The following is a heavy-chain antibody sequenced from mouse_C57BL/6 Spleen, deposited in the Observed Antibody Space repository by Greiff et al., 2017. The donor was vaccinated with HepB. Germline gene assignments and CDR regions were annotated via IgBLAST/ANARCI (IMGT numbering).Heavy chain of an antibody. CDR3: ARGQLRPIFGMDY. CDR1: GFNIKNTY. Sequence: VHVKQSVAELVRPGASVKLSCTASGFNIKNTYMHWVKQRPEQGLEWIGRIDPANGKTKYAPKFQGKATITADTSSNTAYLQLSSLTAEDTAIYYCARGQLRPIFGMDYWGQGTSVTVSS. D-gene: IGHD3-2*02. V-gene: IGHV14-3*01. J-gene: IGHJ4*01. CDR2: IDPANGKT.